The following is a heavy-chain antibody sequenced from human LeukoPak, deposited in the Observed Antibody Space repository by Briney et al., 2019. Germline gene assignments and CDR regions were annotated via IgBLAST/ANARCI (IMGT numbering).Heavy chain of an antibody. D-gene: IGHD2-2*01. Sequence: ASVKVSCKASGYTFTIYDINWVRQATGQGLEWMGWMNPNSGNTGYAQKFQGRVTITRDTSISTAYMELSSLRSEDTAVYYCARAGYCSSTSCRSWFDPWGQGTLVTVSS. CDR2: MNPNSGNT. CDR3: ARAGYCSSTSCRSWFDP. V-gene: IGHV1-8*01. J-gene: IGHJ5*02. CDR1: GYTFTIYD.